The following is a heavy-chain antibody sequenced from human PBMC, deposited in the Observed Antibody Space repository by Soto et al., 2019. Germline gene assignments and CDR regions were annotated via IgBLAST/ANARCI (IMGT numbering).Heavy chain of an antibody. D-gene: IGHD2-2*01. J-gene: IGHJ5*02. CDR3: ARSALPAAINNWFDP. CDR1: GGIFSSYG. Sequence: SVKVSCKASGGIFSSYGISWVRQAPGQGLEWMGGIIPFFGTANYAQKFQARVTITADKSTSTAYMELSSLRSEDTAVYYCARSALPAAINNWFDPWGQGTLVTVSS. V-gene: IGHV1-69*06. CDR2: IIPFFGTA.